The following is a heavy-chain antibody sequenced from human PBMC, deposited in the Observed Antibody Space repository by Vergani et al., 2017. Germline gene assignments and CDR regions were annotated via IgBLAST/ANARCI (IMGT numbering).Heavy chain of an antibody. J-gene: IGHJ4*02. CDR1: GFTFSSYE. CDR3: AREWDFFDY. CDR2: ISSSGSTI. Sequence: EVQLVESGGGLVQPGGSLRLSCAASGFTFSSYEMNWVRQAPGKGLEWVSYISSSGSTIYYADSVKGRFTISRDNAKNSLYLQMNSLRAGDTAVYYCAREWDFFDYWGQGTLVTVSS. V-gene: IGHV3-48*03.